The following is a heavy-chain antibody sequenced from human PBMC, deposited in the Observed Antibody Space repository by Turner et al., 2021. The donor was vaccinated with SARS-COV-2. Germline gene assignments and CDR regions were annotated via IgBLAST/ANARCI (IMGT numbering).Heavy chain of an antibody. CDR3: AIVGCAFDI. J-gene: IGHJ3*02. Sequence: VQLVQSGAEVMKPRPAVKVSCKASGLTFTSYYLHWLRQASVQGLKWRRIINPGGDTTSDAQKFQDIDTMTRDTTTSTLYMELNSLRSEDTAVYHCAIVGCAFDIWGQGTMVTVSS. CDR2: INPGGDTT. V-gene: IGHV1-46*01. CDR1: GLTFTSYY. D-gene: IGHD6-19*01.